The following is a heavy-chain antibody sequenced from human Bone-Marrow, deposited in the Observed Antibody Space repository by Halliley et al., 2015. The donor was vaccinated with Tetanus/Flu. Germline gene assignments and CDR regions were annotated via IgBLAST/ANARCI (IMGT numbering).Heavy chain of an antibody. CDR2: GGST. D-gene: IGHD3-9*01. CDR3: AKGLEGDLLAGYHNWLAP. Sequence: GGSTYYADSVKGRFTISRDNSMHPLYLQMNSLKDEDTAVYYCAKGLEGDLLAGYHNWLAPWGQGTLVTVSS. J-gene: IGHJ5*02. V-gene: IGHV3-23*01.